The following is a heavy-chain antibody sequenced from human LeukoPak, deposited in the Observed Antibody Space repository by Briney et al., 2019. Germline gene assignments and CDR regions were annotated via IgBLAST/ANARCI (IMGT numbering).Heavy chain of an antibody. V-gene: IGHV1-2*02. Sequence: AASVKVSCKASGYTFTGYYMHWVRQAPGQGLEWMGWINPNSGGTNYAQKFQGRVTMTRDTSISTAYMELSRLRSDDTAVYYCARGREWYQLLNNWFDPWGQGTLVTVSS. D-gene: IGHD2-2*01. J-gene: IGHJ5*02. CDR3: ARGREWYQLLNNWFDP. CDR1: GYTFTGYY. CDR2: INPNSGGT.